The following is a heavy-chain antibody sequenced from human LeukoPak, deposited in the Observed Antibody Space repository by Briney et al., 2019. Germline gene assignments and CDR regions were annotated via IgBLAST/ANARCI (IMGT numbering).Heavy chain of an antibody. CDR3: AREGYCSSTSCYLDAFDI. CDR2: IYSGGST. D-gene: IGHD2-2*01. V-gene: IGHV3-66*01. CDR1: GFTVSSNY. Sequence: GGSLRLSCAASGFTVSSNYMSWVRQAPGKGLEWVSVIYSGGSTYYADSVKGRFTIYRDNSKNTLYLQMNSLRAEDTAVYYCAREGYCSSTSCYLDAFDIWGQGTMVTVSS. J-gene: IGHJ3*02.